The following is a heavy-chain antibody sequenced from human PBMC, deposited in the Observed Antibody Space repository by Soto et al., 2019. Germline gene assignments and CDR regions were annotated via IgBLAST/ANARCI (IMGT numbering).Heavy chain of an antibody. J-gene: IGHJ2*01. V-gene: IGHV3-74*01. Sequence: VGSLRLSCAASGFTFSSYWMHWVRQAPGKGLVWVSRINSDGSSTSYADSVKGRFTISRDNAKNTLYLQMNSLRAEDTAVYYCAKETMGNWYFDLWGRGTLVTVSS. CDR3: AKETMGNWYFDL. D-gene: IGHD3-10*01. CDR1: GFTFSSYW. CDR2: INSDGSST.